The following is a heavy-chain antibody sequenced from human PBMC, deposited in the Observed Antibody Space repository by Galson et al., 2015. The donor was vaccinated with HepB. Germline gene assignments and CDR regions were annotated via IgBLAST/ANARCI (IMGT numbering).Heavy chain of an antibody. CDR3: VKAVDYYDSSGYSEGLGYYFDY. CDR1: GFTFSSYA. CDR2: ISSNGGSS. J-gene: IGHJ4*02. V-gene: IGHV3-64D*06. Sequence: SLRLSCAASGFTFSSYAMHWVRQAPGKGLEYVSAISSNGGSSYYADSVKGRFTISRDNSKNTLYLQMSSLRAEDTAVYYCVKAVDYYDSSGYSEGLGYYFDYWGREPWSPSPQ. D-gene: IGHD3-22*01.